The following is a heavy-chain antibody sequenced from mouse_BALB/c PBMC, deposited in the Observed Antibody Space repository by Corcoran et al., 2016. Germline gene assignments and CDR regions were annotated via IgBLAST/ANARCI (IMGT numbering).Heavy chain of an antibody. V-gene: IGHV1-9*01. CDR1: GYTFSSYW. J-gene: IGHJ1*01. D-gene: IGHD1-1*01. CDR3: ARNYGSSYDWYFDV. CDR2: ILPGSGST. Sequence: QVQLQQSGAELMKPGVSVKISCKATGYTFSSYWIEWVKQRPGHGLEWLGEILPGSGSTNYNEKFKGKSTFTADTSSNTAYMQLSSLTSEDSAVYYCARNYGSSYDWYFDVWGAGTTVTVSS.